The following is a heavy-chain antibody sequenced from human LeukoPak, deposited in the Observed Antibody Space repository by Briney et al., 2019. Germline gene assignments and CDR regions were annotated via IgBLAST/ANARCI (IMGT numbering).Heavy chain of an antibody. CDR3: AKDEEGY. Sequence: ETLSLTCSVSGGSISTYYWTWIRQPPGKGLEWVSAISGSGGSTYYADSVKGRFTISRDNSKNTLYLQMNSLRAEDTAVYYCAKDEEGYWGQGTLVTVSS. J-gene: IGHJ4*02. CDR1: GGSISTYY. V-gene: IGHV3-23*01. CDR2: ISGSGGST.